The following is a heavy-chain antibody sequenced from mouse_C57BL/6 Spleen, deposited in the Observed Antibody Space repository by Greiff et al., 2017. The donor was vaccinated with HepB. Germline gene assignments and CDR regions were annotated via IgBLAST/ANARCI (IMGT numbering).Heavy chain of an antibody. CDR1: GYTFTSYW. Sequence: QVQLQQPGAELVKPGASVKLSCKASGYTFTSYWMHWVKQRPGQGLEWIGMIHPNSGSTNYNEKFKSKATLTVDKSSSTAYMQLSSLTSEDSAVYYCARADYYDYDWFAYWGQGTLVTVSA. CDR3: ARADYYDYDWFAY. J-gene: IGHJ3*01. V-gene: IGHV1-64*01. CDR2: IHPNSGST. D-gene: IGHD2-4*01.